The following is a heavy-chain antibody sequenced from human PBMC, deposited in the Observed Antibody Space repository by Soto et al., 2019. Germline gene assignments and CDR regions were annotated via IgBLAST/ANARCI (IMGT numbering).Heavy chain of an antibody. CDR2: ISYDGSNK. J-gene: IGHJ6*02. D-gene: IGHD3-16*01. V-gene: IGHV3-30-3*01. CDR3: ASDIWRMDV. CDR1: GFTLSSYD. Sequence: PGGSLRLSCAASGFTLSSYDIHWVRQAPGKGLEWVAVISYDGSNKYYADSVKGRFTISRDNSKNTLYLQMNSLRAEDTAVYYCASDIWRMDVWGQGTTVTVSS.